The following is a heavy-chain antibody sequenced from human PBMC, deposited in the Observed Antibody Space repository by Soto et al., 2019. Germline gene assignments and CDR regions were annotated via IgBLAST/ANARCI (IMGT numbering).Heavy chain of an antibody. Sequence: QVQLQESGPGLVKPSQTLSLTCSVSGVSIRSGGYYWRWIRQHPGKGLEWIGYIHYSGNTYYNPSLRSRAFITVDTSENSFSLNLSSVTAADTAVYYCASPTVSTGIFEIWGQGTLITVSS. J-gene: IGHJ4*02. CDR1: GVSIRSGGYY. CDR3: ASPTVSTGIFEI. D-gene: IGHD3-3*02. V-gene: IGHV4-31*03. CDR2: IHYSGNT.